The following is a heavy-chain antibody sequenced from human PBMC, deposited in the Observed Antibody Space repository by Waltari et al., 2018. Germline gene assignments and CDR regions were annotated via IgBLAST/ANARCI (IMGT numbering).Heavy chain of an antibody. D-gene: IGHD1-26*01. CDR3: ARSPSDYSGRSSFDP. CDR2: IIPIFGTA. CDR1: GGTFRSYA. Sequence: QVQLVQSGAEVTKPGSSVKVSCKASGGTFRSYAISWVRQAPGQGLEWMGGIIPIFGTANYAQKFQGRVTITADESTSTAYMELSSLRSEDTAVYYCARSPSDYSGRSSFDPWGQGTLVTVSS. J-gene: IGHJ5*02. V-gene: IGHV1-69*12.